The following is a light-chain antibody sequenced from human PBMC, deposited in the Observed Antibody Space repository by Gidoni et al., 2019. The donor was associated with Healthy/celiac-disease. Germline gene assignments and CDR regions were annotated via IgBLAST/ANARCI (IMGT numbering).Light chain of an antibody. Sequence: DIQMTQSPSSLSASVGDRVTITCRASQSISSYLNWYQQKPGKAPKLLIYAASSLQSGVPSRFSGSGSGTDFPLTISRLQPEDFATYYCQQSYSTPCSFGQGTKLEIK. V-gene: IGKV1-39*01. J-gene: IGKJ2*04. CDR2: AAS. CDR1: QSISSY. CDR3: QQSYSTPCS.